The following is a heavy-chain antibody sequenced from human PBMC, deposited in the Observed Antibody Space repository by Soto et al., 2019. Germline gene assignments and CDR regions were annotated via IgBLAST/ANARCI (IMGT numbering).Heavy chain of an antibody. Sequence: QEQLVQSGAEVKKTGASVKVSCKTSGFTFTDYDINWVRQATGQGLEWRGWMNPDSGETGYAKKCQGRFPTTRSTSLCKAYLKLSSLRSEDTAVYYCARVEVAARPRWYNWFEPWGQGTLVTVSS. J-gene: IGHJ5*02. CDR1: GFTFTDYD. V-gene: IGHV1-8*01. CDR2: MNPDSGET. D-gene: IGHD2-15*01. CDR3: ARVEVAARPRWYNWFEP.